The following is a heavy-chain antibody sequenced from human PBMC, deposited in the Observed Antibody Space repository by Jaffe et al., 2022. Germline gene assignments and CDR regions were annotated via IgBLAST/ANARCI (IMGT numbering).Heavy chain of an antibody. D-gene: IGHD5-18*01. Sequence: EVQLVVSGGGLVQPGGSLRLSCAASGFTFSSYSMNWVRQAPGKGLEWVSYMSGSSGTIYYADSVKGRFTISRDNAKNSLYLQMNSLRVEDTAVYYCARERYSYGHEAFDIWGQGTMVTVSS. CDR3: ARERYSYGHEAFDI. J-gene: IGHJ3*02. CDR1: GFTFSSYS. V-gene: IGHV3-48*01. CDR2: MSGSSGTI.